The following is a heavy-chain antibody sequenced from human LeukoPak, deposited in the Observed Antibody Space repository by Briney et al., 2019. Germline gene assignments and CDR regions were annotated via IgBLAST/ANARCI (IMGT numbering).Heavy chain of an antibody. J-gene: IGHJ4*02. Sequence: GGTLRLSCAASGFTVSSNYMSWVRQAPGKGLECISVIYSAGTTNYADSVKGRFTISRDISKNTVYLQMNSLRAEDTAVYYCARTPNYYYGSGNYYNDWGQGTLVTVSS. CDR3: ARTPNYYYGSGNYYND. V-gene: IGHV3-53*01. CDR1: GFTVSSNY. CDR2: IYSAGTT. D-gene: IGHD3-10*01.